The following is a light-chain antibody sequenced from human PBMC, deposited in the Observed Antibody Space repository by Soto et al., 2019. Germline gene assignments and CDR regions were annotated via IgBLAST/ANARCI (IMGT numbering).Light chain of an antibody. CDR2: GNT. CDR1: SSNIGAGSD. Sequence: QLVLTQPPSVSGAPGQKVTISCTGSSSNIGAGSDVHWYQQLQGTAPKLLIYGNTNRPSGVPDRFAGSKSGTSASLAITGLQAEDEADYYSQSYDRSLMLAYVFGTGTKLTVL. J-gene: IGLJ1*01. CDR3: QSYDRSLMLAYV. V-gene: IGLV1-40*01.